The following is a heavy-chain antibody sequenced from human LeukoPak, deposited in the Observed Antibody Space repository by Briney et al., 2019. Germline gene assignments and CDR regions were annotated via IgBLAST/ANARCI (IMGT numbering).Heavy chain of an antibody. CDR3: ARDHYHKIHSVMVTAPDY. V-gene: IGHV1-46*01. CDR1: GYTFTSYY. D-gene: IGHD2-21*02. J-gene: IGHJ4*02. Sequence: ASVKVSCKASGYTFTSYYMHWVRQAPGEGLEWMGITNPTGGSTSYAQKFQGRVTMTRDTSTSTVYMELSSLRSEDTAVYYCARDHYHKIHSVMVTAPDYWGQGTLVIVSS. CDR2: TNPTGGST.